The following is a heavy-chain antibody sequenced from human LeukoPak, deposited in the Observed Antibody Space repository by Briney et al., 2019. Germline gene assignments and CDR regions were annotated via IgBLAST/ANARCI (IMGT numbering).Heavy chain of an antibody. Sequence: PGGSLRFSCAASGFTFSSYAMHWVRQAPGKGLEWVAVISYDGSNKYYADSVKGRFTISRDNSKNTLYLQMNSLRAEDTAVYYCAREGVRIAVADYYFDYWGQGTLVTVSS. CDR2: ISYDGSNK. CDR1: GFTFSSYA. V-gene: IGHV3-30-3*01. J-gene: IGHJ4*02. D-gene: IGHD6-19*01. CDR3: AREGVRIAVADYYFDY.